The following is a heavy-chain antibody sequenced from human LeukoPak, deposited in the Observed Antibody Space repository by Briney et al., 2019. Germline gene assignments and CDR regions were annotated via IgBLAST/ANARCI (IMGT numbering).Heavy chain of an antibody. V-gene: IGHV3-30*18. D-gene: IGHD3-22*01. CDR3: AKDGDSTGYYSSYYNHMDV. Sequence: GGSLRLSCVASGFTFTGYSMHWLRQAPGKGLEWVAIISFDAASEYYADSLKGRFTISRDNSENTVYLQMNSLRAEDTAIYYCAKDGDSTGYYSSYYNHMDVWGKGTSVTISS. CDR2: ISFDAASE. CDR1: GFTFTGYS. J-gene: IGHJ6*03.